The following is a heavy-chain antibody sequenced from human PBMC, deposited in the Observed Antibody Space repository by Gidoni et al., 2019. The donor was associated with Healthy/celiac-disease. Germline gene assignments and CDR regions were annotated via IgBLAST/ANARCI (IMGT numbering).Heavy chain of an antibody. V-gene: IGHV3-30*18. D-gene: IGHD2-15*01. CDR2: ISYDGSNK. CDR1: GFTFSSYG. CDR3: AKELLRGYCSGGSCFGGGYYYYGMDV. J-gene: IGHJ6*02. Sequence: QVQLVESGGGVVQPGRSRRLSCAAYGFTFSSYGMHWVRQDPGKGLEWVAVISYDGSNKYYADSVKGRFTISRANSKNTLYLQMNSLRAEDTAVYYCAKELLRGYCSGGSCFGGGYYYYGMDVWGQGTTVTVSS.